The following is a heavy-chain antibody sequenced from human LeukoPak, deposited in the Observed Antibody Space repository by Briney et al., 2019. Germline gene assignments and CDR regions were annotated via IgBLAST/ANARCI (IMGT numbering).Heavy chain of an antibody. CDR1: GYTFSSFY. CDR2: INPSGGST. J-gene: IGHJ4*02. V-gene: IGHV1-46*01. CDR3: ARILRRHGTTFDY. Sequence: ASVNVSCKAVGYTFSSFYIHWVRQAPGQGLEWMGLINPSGGSTTFADRFQGRVAMTTDRSTDTVYMELRSLKSEDTAFYYCARILRRHGTTFDYWGQGTLVTVSS. D-gene: IGHD2/OR15-2a*01.